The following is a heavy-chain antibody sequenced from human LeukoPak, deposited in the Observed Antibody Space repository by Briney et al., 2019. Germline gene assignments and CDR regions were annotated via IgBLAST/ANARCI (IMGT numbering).Heavy chain of an antibody. CDR1: GYTFTSYG. V-gene: IGHV1-18*04. D-gene: IGHD5-12*01. J-gene: IGHJ4*02. CDR3: ARWGSGYDSRYYFDY. Sequence: GASVKVSCKASGYTFTSYGISWVRQAPGQGLEWMGWISAYNGNTNCAQKLQGRVTMTTDTSTSTAYMELRSLRSDDTAVYYCARWGSGYDSRYYFDYWGQGTLVTVSS. CDR2: ISAYNGNT.